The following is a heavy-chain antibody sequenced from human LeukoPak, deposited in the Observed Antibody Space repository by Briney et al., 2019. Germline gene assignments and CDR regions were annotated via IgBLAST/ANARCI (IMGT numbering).Heavy chain of an antibody. CDR3: ARHTPRYSSSVYYFDY. V-gene: IGHV2-70*11. Sequence: TLSLTCTISGGSVSNYFWSWIRQPPGKALEWLARIDWDDDKYYSTSLKTRLTISKDTSKNQVVLTMTNMDPVDTATYYCARHTPRYSSSVYYFDYWGQGTLVTVSS. J-gene: IGHJ4*02. CDR1: GGSVSNYF. D-gene: IGHD6-6*01. CDR2: IDWDDDK.